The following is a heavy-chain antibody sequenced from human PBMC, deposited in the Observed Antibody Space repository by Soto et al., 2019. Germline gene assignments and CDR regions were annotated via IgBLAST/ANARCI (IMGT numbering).Heavy chain of an antibody. Sequence: PGGSLRLSCAASGFTFSSYAMSWVRQAPGKGLEWVSAISGSGGSTYYADSVKGRFTISRDNSKNTLYLQMNSLRAEDTAVYYCANDPALDYYYSSGPQYWFDPWGQGTLVTVSS. D-gene: IGHD3-22*01. CDR2: ISGSGGST. CDR1: GFTFSSYA. V-gene: IGHV3-23*01. CDR3: ANDPALDYYYSSGPQYWFDP. J-gene: IGHJ5*02.